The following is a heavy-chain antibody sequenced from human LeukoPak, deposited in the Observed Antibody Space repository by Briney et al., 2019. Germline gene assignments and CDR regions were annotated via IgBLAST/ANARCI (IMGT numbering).Heavy chain of an antibody. CDR1: GFTFSSYR. CDR2: INSDGSST. V-gene: IGHV3-74*01. J-gene: IGHJ6*02. CDR3: ARERVVVTAIEDCYYGMDV. Sequence: GGSLRLSCAASGFTFSSYRLSWVRQAPGKGLVWVSRINSDGSSTSYADSVKGRFTISRDNAKNTLYLQMNSLRAEDTAVYYCARERVVVTAIEDCYYGMDVWGQGTTVTVSS. D-gene: IGHD2-21*02.